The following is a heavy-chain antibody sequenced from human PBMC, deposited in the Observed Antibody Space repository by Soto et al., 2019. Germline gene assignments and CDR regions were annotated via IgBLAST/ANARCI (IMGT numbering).Heavy chain of an antibody. CDR2: IYYSGST. Sequence: QVQLQESGPGLVKPSQTLSLTCTVSGGSISSGGYYWSWIRQHPGKGLEWIGYIYYSGSTYYNPALMTRVTISVDTSTNQFPLKLSSVTAADTAVYYCARGRRITSPYPIGYWGQGTLVTVSS. CDR3: ARGRRITSPYPIGY. D-gene: IGHD2-2*01. CDR1: GGSISSGGYY. V-gene: IGHV4-31*03. J-gene: IGHJ4*02.